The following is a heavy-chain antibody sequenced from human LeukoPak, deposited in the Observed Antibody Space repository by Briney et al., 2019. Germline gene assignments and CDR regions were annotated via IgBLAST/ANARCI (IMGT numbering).Heavy chain of an antibody. CDR2: ITGSGGST. V-gene: IGHV3-23*01. Sequence: GGSLRLSCAASGFTFSTYAMSWVRQAPGKGLEWVSGITGSGGSTYYADSVKGRFTISRDNSKNTLSLQMNSLRAEDTAVYYCAKGPNFWLTPIAFAIWGQGTMVTASS. J-gene: IGHJ3*02. CDR3: AKGPNFWLTPIAFAI. D-gene: IGHD3-3*01. CDR1: GFTFSTYA.